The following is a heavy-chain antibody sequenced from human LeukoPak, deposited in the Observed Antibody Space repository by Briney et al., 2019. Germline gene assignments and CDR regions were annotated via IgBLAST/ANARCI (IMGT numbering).Heavy chain of an antibody. D-gene: IGHD5-18*01. Sequence: GGSLRLSCVASGFTFSSYAMNWVRQAPGKGLEWVSSISSSGSHVYYPDSVKGRFTISRDNAKNSLYLQMNSLRGEDTAIYYCAREMVDTGMLTNYWGQGTLVTVSS. CDR2: ISSSGSHV. CDR1: GFTFSSYA. V-gene: IGHV3-21*01. J-gene: IGHJ4*02. CDR3: AREMVDTGMLTNY.